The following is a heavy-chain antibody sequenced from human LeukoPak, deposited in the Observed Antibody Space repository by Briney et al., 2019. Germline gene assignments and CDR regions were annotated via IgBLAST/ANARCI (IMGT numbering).Heavy chain of an antibody. CDR2: IYYSGST. V-gene: IGHV4-59*08. CDR3: ARRSFTFYAMDV. Sequence: ASETLSLTCTVSGGSISSYYWSWIRQPPGKGLEWIGYIYYSGSTNYNPSLKSRVTISVDTSNNQFSLKLSSVTAADTAVYYCARRSFTFYAMDVWGHGTTVTVSS. J-gene: IGHJ6*02. CDR1: GGSISSYY. D-gene: IGHD3-3*02.